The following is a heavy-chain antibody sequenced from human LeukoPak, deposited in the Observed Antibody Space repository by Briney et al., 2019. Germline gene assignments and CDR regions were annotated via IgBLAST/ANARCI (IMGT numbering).Heavy chain of an antibody. CDR2: ISSTGGTI. CDR1: GFTFSNAW. D-gene: IGHD3-10*01. V-gene: IGHV3-23*01. CDR3: AKALVRGSPYFDY. J-gene: IGHJ4*02. Sequence: GGSLRLSCAASGFTFSNAWMSWVRQAPGKGLEWVSIISSTGGTIFYGDSVKGRFTISRDNSRNTVYLQMNSLSAEDTAIYYCAKALVRGSPYFDYWGQGTLVTVSS.